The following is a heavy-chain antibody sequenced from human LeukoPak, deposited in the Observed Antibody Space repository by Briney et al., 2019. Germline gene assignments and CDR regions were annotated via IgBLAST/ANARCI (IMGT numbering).Heavy chain of an antibody. V-gene: IGHV4-38-2*01. J-gene: IGHJ5*02. CDR3: ARGHTAMGYDWFDP. Sequence: SETLSLTCAVSGYSISSGYYWGWIRQPPGKGLEWIGSIYHSGSTYYNPSLKSRVTISVDTSKNQFSLKLSSVTAADTAVYYCARGHTAMGYDWFDPWGQGTLVTVSS. CDR2: IYHSGST. D-gene: IGHD5-18*01. CDR1: GYSISSGYY.